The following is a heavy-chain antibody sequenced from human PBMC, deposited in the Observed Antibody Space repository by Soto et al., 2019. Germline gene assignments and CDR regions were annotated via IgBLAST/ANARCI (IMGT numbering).Heavy chain of an antibody. CDR1: GFTFSSYA. V-gene: IGHV3-30-3*01. CDR3: AREYSSSSPEGYGMDV. CDR2: ISYDGSNK. J-gene: IGHJ6*02. D-gene: IGHD6-6*01. Sequence: QVQLVESGGGVVQPGRSLRLSCAASGFTFSSYAMHWVRQAPGKGLEWVAVISYDGSNKYYADSVKGRFTISRDNSKNTRYLQMNSLRAEDTAVYYCAREYSSSSPEGYGMDVWGQGTTVTVSS.